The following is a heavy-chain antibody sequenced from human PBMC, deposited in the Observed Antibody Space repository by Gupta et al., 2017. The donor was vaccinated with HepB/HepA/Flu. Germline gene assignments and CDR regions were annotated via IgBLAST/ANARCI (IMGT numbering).Heavy chain of an antibody. D-gene: IGHD4/OR15-4a*01. J-gene: IGHJ4*02. CDR3: ARATITTYTVFDY. Sequence: QVQLQQWGAGLLKPSETLSLTCDVYGGSFSDYYWSWIRQSPGKGLEWIGEISHSGGTNYNPSLKSRVTVSVDASKHQFSLKVSSVTAADTAIYFCARATITTYTVFDYWGQGTRVTVSS. V-gene: IGHV4-34*01. CDR2: ISHSGGT. CDR1: GGSFSDYY.